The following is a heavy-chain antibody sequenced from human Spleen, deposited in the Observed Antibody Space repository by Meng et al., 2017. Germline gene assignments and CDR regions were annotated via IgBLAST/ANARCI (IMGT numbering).Heavy chain of an antibody. J-gene: IGHJ4*02. D-gene: IGHD6-19*01. Sequence: SETLSLTCAVSGYSITGSYNWGWIRQSPGKGLEWIGSIYYSGRTYYNPSLKSRVTISVDTSKNQFSLKLSSVTAADTAVYYCARIQSSGWLPLDFWGQGTLVTVSS. V-gene: IGHV4-38-2*01. CDR2: IYYSGRT. CDR1: GYSITGSYN. CDR3: ARIQSSGWLPLDF.